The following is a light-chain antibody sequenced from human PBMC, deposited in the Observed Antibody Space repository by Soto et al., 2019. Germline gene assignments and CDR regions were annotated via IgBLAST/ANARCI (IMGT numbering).Light chain of an antibody. Sequence: EIVLTQSPATLSLSPGERATLSCRASQSVSSYLAWYQQKPGQAPRLLIYDASNRATGIPARFSGSGSGTDFTLNISSLEPEEFAVYYCQQRSNWPPFTFGGGTKVEIK. CDR3: QQRSNWPPFT. V-gene: IGKV3-11*01. J-gene: IGKJ4*01. CDR2: DAS. CDR1: QSVSSY.